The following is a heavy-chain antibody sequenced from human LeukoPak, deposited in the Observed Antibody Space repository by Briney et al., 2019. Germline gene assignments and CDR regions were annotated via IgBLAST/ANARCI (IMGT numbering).Heavy chain of an antibody. CDR3: AKDSRRYYYDSSGYNY. Sequence: GGSLRLSCAASGFTFSTYVMSWVRQAPGKGLEWVSAISGSGGSTYYADSVKGRFTISRDNSKNTLYLQMNSLRAEDTAVYYCAKDSRRYYYDSSGYNYWGQGTLVTVSS. CDR2: ISGSGGST. D-gene: IGHD3-22*01. CDR1: GFTFSTYV. J-gene: IGHJ4*02. V-gene: IGHV3-23*01.